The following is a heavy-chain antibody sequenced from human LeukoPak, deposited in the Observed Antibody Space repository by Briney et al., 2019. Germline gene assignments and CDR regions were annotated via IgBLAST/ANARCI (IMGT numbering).Heavy chain of an antibody. V-gene: IGHV1-2*02. J-gene: IGHJ4*02. D-gene: IGHD3-22*01. Sequence: ASVKVSCKASGYTFTGYYMHWVRQAPGQGLEWMGWINPNSGGTNYAQQFQGRLTMTRDTSISTAYMELSRLRSDDTAVYYCARVKTMIIVVSLFDYWGQVTLVTVSS. CDR3: ARVKTMIIVVSLFDY. CDR1: GYTFTGYY. CDR2: INPNSGGT.